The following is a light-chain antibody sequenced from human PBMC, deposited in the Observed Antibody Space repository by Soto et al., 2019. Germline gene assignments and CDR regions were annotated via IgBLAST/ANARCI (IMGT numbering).Light chain of an antibody. CDR2: LEGSGSY. J-gene: IGLJ2*01. Sequence: QSVLTQSSSASASLGSSVKLTCTLSSGHSSYIIAWHQQQPGKAPRYLMKLEGSGSYNKGSGVPDRFSGSSSGADRYLTMSNLQSEDEADYYCETWDRNIRVFGGGTKLTVL. CDR3: ETWDRNIRV. V-gene: IGLV4-60*03. CDR1: SGHSSYI.